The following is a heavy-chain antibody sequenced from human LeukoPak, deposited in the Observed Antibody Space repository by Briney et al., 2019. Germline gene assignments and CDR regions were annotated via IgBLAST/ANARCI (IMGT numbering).Heavy chain of an antibody. CDR2: INPNTGGT. J-gene: IGHJ4*02. CDR3: ARKGDYEVDFDY. CDR1: GYTFINYF. D-gene: IGHD4-17*01. Sequence: GASVKVSCKTSGYTFINYFLHWVRQAPGQGLEWMGRINPNTGGTNSAQKFQGRIILTRDTSITTAYMELARLRSDDTAVYFCARKGDYEVDFDYRGQGTLVTVSS. V-gene: IGHV1-2*06.